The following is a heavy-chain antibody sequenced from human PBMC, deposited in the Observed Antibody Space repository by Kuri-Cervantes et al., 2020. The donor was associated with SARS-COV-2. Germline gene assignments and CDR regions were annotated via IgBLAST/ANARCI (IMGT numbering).Heavy chain of an antibody. V-gene: IGHV7-4-1*02. Sequence: ASVKVSCKAPGYTFTSYAMNWVRQAPGQGLEWMGWINTNAGNPTYAQGFTGRFVFSLDTSVSAAYLQISSLKAEDTAVYYCARGSSPFDYWGQGTLVTVSS. D-gene: IGHD6-6*01. J-gene: IGHJ4*02. CDR3: ARGSSPFDY. CDR1: GYTFTSYA. CDR2: INTNAGNP.